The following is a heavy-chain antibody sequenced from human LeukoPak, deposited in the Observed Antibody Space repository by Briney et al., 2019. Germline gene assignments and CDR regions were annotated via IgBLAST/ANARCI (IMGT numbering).Heavy chain of an antibody. V-gene: IGHV1-69*13. Sequence: LVKVSCKASGGTFSSYAISWVRQAPGQGLEWMGGIIPIFGTANYAQKFQGRVTITADESTSTAYMELSSLRSEDTAVYYCASPNPSGRLVEVLEPLIWHYYYYGMDVWGQGTTVTVSS. CDR2: IIPIFGTA. D-gene: IGHD6-19*01. CDR1: GGTFSSYA. CDR3: ASPNPSGRLVEVLEPLIWHYYYYGMDV. J-gene: IGHJ6*02.